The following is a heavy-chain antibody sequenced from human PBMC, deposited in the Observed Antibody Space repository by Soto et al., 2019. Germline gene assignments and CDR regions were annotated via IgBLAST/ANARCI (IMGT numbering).Heavy chain of an antibody. J-gene: IGHJ4*02. CDR2: IYSGGSS. CDR1: GGSISSYY. V-gene: IGHV4-4*07. Sequence: TLSLTCTVSGGSISSYYWSWIRQPAGKGLEWIGHIYSGGSSDYNPSLKSRVTMSVDTSKNQFSLKVRSVTAADTAVYYCARGGDSSGYYYASDYWSQGTLVTVSS. D-gene: IGHD3-22*01. CDR3: ARGGDSSGYYYASDY.